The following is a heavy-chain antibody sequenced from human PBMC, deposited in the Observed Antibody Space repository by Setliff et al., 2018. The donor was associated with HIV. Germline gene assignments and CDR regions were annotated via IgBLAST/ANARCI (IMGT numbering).Heavy chain of an antibody. Sequence: GGSLRLSCAASGFTFSNYWMNWVRQAPGKGLEWVSYISSSGSTVYYADSAKGRFTISRDNAKNSLYLQMNSLRAEDTAVYYCAILDVDTTMVIYYGMDVWGQGTTVTVSS. D-gene: IGHD5-18*01. CDR1: GFTFSNYW. CDR3: AILDVDTTMVIYYGMDV. V-gene: IGHV3-48*03. CDR2: ISSSGSTV. J-gene: IGHJ6*02.